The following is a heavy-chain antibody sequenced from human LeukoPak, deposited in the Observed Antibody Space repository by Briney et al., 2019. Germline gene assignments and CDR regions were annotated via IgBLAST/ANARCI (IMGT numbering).Heavy chain of an antibody. Sequence: ASVKVSCKAPGYTFTSYGISWVRQAPGQGLEWMGWISAYNGNTNYAQKLQGRVTMTTDTSTSTAYMELRSLRSDDTAVYYCARAGEVVVAAEYYFDYWGQGTLVTVSS. CDR1: GYTFTSYG. V-gene: IGHV1-18*04. J-gene: IGHJ4*02. CDR3: ARAGEVVVAAEYYFDY. D-gene: IGHD2-15*01. CDR2: ISAYNGNT.